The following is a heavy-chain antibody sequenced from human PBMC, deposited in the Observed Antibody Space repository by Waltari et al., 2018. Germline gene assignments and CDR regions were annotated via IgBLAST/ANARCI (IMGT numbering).Heavy chain of an antibody. D-gene: IGHD4-17*01. J-gene: IGHJ4*02. CDR2: IDYSGST. V-gene: IGHV4-59*01. CDR1: GGSISSYY. Sequence: QVQLQESGPGLVKPSETLSLTCTVSGGSISSYYWSWIRQPPGKGLEWIGYIDYSGSTNYNPSLKSRVTISVDTSKNQFSLKLSSVTAADTAVYYCARGLDDYGDYAALDYWGQGTLVTVSS. CDR3: ARGLDDYGDYAALDY.